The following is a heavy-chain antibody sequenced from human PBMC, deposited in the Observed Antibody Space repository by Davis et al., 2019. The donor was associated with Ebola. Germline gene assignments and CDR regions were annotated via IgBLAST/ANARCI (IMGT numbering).Heavy chain of an antibody. Sequence: PSETLSLTCAVYGGSFSGYYWSWIRQPPGKGLEWIGEINHSGSTNYNPSLKSRVTISVDTSKNQFSLKLSSVTDADTAVYYCARFYGGNSYYFDYWGQGTLVTVSS. CDR3: ARFYGGNSYYFDY. D-gene: IGHD4-23*01. CDR2: INHSGST. CDR1: GGSFSGYY. V-gene: IGHV4-34*01. J-gene: IGHJ4*02.